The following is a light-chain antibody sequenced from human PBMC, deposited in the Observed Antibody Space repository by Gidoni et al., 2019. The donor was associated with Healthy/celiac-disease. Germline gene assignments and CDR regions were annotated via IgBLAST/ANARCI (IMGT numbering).Light chain of an antibody. Sequence: GDRVTITCRASQSISSYLNWYQQKPGKAPKLLIYAASSLQSGVTSRFSCSGSGTDFTLTISSLQPEDFATYYCQQSYSTPITFGQGTRLEIK. J-gene: IGKJ5*01. V-gene: IGKV1-39*01. CDR3: QQSYSTPIT. CDR1: QSISSY. CDR2: AAS.